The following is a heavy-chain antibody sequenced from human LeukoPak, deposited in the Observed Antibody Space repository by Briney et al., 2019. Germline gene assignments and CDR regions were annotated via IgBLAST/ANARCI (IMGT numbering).Heavy chain of an antibody. CDR2: IYSGGST. CDR3: ARDRVNGASHRARVRHYYGMDV. CDR1: GFTVSSNY. D-gene: IGHD5-18*01. J-gene: IGHJ6*02. Sequence: GGSLRLSCAASGFTVSSNYMSWVRQAPGKGLEWVSVIYSGGSTYYADSVKGRFTISRHNSKNTLYLQMNSLRAEDTAVYYCARDRVNGASHRARVRHYYGMDVWGQGTTVTVSS. V-gene: IGHV3-53*04.